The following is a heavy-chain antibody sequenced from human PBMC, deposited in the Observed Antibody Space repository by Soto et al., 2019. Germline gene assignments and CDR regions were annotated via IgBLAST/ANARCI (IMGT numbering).Heavy chain of an antibody. J-gene: IGHJ4*02. CDR1: GFTFSNAW. CDR3: TTGGYYDFWSGYSHYFDY. CDR2: RKSKTDGGTT. Sequence: VQLVESGGGLVEPGGSLRLSCAASGFTFSNAWMNWVRQAPGKGREWVGRRKSKTDGGTTDYAAPVKGRFTISRDDSKNTLYLQRNSLKTEDTAVYYWTTGGYYDFWSGYSHYFDYWGQGTLVTVSS. V-gene: IGHV3-15*07. D-gene: IGHD3-3*01.